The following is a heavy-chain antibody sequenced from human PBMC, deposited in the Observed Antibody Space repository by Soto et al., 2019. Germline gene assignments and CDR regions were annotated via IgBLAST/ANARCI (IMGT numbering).Heavy chain of an antibody. Sequence: GGSLRLSCAASGFTFSDYFLSWIRQAPGKGLEWVAVIWYDGSKKYYADSVKGRFTISRDNSKNTLYLQMNSLRVDDTAVYYCARDYYGSGSQYNPLDYWGQGTLVTVSS. V-gene: IGHV3-33*08. CDR3: ARDYYGSGSQYNPLDY. J-gene: IGHJ4*02. CDR1: GFTFSDYF. D-gene: IGHD3-10*01. CDR2: IWYDGSKK.